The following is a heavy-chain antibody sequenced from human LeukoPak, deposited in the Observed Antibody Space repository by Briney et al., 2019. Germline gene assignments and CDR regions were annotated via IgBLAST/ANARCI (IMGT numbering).Heavy chain of an antibody. CDR1: GGSISSYY. D-gene: IGHD6-25*01. V-gene: IGHV4-59*01. Sequence: SETLSLTCTVSGGSISSYYWGWIRQPPGKGLEWIGYIYYSGSTNYNPSLKSRVSISVDTSKNQFSLKLNSVTAADTAVYYCAGGSPAAPLDYWGQGTLVTVSS. J-gene: IGHJ4*02. CDR3: AGGSPAAPLDY. CDR2: IYYSGST.